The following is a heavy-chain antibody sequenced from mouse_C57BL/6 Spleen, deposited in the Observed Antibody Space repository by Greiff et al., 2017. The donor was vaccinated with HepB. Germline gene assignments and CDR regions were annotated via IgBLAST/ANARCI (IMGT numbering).Heavy chain of an antibody. CDR3: ARRNYYSRSSFY. D-gene: IGHD1-1*01. CDR2: ILPGSGNT. Sequence: QVQLKQSGPELMKPGASVKLSCKATGYSFTGYWIEWVKQRPGHGLEWIGEILPGSGNTNYNEKFEDKATFTADTSSNTVYMQLSSLTTEDSAIYYCARRNYYSRSSFYWGQGTTLTVSS. V-gene: IGHV1-9*01. J-gene: IGHJ2*01. CDR1: GYSFTGYW.